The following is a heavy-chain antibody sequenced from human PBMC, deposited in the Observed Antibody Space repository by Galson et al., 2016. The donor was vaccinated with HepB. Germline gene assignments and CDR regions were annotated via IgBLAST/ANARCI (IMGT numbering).Heavy chain of an antibody. CDR1: GGSISSGGYF. V-gene: IGHV4-31*03. Sequence: TLSLTCTVSGGSISSGGYFWTWIRQHPGEGLEWIGYIYYSGSAYYNPSLKSRITISVDTSKNQFSLRLSSVTAADTAVYYCAIAEAESGPFNFDYWGQGTLVTVSS. J-gene: IGHJ4*02. CDR3: AIAEAESGPFNFDY. D-gene: IGHD1-1*01. CDR2: IYYSGSA.